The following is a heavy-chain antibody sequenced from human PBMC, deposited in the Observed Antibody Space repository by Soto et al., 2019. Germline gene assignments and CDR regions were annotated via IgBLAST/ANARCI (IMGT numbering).Heavy chain of an antibody. D-gene: IGHD6-6*01. V-gene: IGHV3-73*01. CDR1: GFTFSGSV. Sequence: EVQLVESGGGLVHPGGSLKLSCAVSGFTFSGSVMHWVRQAPGKGLEWLGRIRSRDSDSATSYGELVKGRVTTSSDDSKHTAYLQVTSMKIDDTALYYCTTYGNSSKGFDYWGQGTLVTVSS. J-gene: IGHJ4*02. CDR2: IRSRDSDSAT. CDR3: TTYGNSSKGFDY.